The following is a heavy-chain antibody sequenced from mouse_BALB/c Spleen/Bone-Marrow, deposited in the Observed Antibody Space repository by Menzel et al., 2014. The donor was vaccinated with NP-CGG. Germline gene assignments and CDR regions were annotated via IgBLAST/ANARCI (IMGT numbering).Heavy chain of an antibody. J-gene: IGHJ4*01. CDR1: GFTFSDAW. V-gene: IGHV6-6*01. CDR2: IRGNANNYAI. CDR3: TAYDFDALDY. D-gene: IGHD2-4*01. Sequence: EVKVEESGGGLVQPGGSMKLSCAASGFTFSDAWMDWVRQSPEKGLEWVAEIRGNANNYAIYYAESVKGRFTISRDDSKSSVYLQMNRLSAEDSGIYYCTAYDFDALDYWGQGTSVTVSS.